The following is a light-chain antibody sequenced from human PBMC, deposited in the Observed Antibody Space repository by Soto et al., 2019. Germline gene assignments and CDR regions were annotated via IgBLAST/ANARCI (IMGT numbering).Light chain of an antibody. CDR3: STLTTSSTYV. CDR1: SSDVGGYNS. CDR2: DVN. V-gene: IGLV2-14*01. Sequence: QSALSQPASVSGSPGQSITISCTGTSSDVGGYNSLSWYQQHPGKVPKLMIYDVNNRPSGVSYRFSGSKSGNTASLTISGLQAEDDADHYCSTLTTSSTYVFGSGTKVTVL. J-gene: IGLJ1*01.